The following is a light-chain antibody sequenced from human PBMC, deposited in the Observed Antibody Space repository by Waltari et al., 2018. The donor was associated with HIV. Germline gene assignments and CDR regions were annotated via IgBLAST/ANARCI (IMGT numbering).Light chain of an antibody. Sequence: QSALTQPRSVSGSPGQSVTNSCTGSSSDVGGYNYVSWYQQHPTKAPKLIIYDVSERPSGVPDRFSGSKSGNRASLTISGLQAEDEADYYCYSYAGSLLFGGGTKLTVL. CDR1: SSDVGGYNY. CDR3: YSYAGSLL. V-gene: IGLV2-11*01. J-gene: IGLJ2*01. CDR2: DVS.